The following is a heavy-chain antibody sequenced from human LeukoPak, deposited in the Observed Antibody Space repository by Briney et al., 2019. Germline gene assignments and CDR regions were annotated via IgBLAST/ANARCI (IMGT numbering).Heavy chain of an antibody. CDR3: AKARGLIGGAFDI. CDR1: GFTFDDYA. CDR2: VSWDGDTT. V-gene: IGHV3-43*01. D-gene: IGHD3-22*01. Sequence: LPGGSLRLSCAASGFTFDDYAMHWVRHAPGKGLEWVSLVSWDGDTTYYADSVKGRFTISRDNSKNSLYLQMNSLRTEDTALYYCAKARGLIGGAFDIWGQGTMVTVSS. J-gene: IGHJ3*02.